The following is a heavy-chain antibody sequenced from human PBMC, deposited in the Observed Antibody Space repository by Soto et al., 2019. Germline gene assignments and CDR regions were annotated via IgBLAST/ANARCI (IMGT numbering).Heavy chain of an antibody. D-gene: IGHD3-16*01. Sequence: QVQLVQSGAEMRKPGSSLRVSCKASGGTFSDYAFSWVRQAPGQGLEWMGGIVPRVGSPNYAQKFGGRVTITADTATSTVYMALSSLRFDATAVYFCARDLIQLRLGKYSFYGMDVWGQGTTIIVSS. CDR2: IVPRVGSP. CDR1: GGTFSDYA. V-gene: IGHV1-69*06. CDR3: ARDLIQLRLGKYSFYGMDV. J-gene: IGHJ6*02.